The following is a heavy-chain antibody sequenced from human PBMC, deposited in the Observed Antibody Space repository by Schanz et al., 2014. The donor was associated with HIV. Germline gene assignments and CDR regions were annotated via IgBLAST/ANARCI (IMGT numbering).Heavy chain of an antibody. CDR2: ISGNGGST. Sequence: ELQLVESGGGLVKPGGSLTLSCATSGFSFTNAWMSWVRQAPGKGLEWVSGISGNGGSTYHADSVKGRFTISRDNSKNTLYLQMNSLRAEDTAVYYCTKEVPPDVWGQGTTVTVSS. CDR1: GFSFTNAW. D-gene: IGHD1-1*01. V-gene: IGHV3-23*04. J-gene: IGHJ6*02. CDR3: TKEVPPDV.